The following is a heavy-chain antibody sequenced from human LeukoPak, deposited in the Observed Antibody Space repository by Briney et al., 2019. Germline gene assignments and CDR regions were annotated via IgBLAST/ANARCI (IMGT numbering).Heavy chain of an antibody. V-gene: IGHV3-11*01. CDR3: ATDRGINQLTGDY. Sequence: PGGSLRLSCAASGFTFSDYYMSWTRQAPGKGLEWVSYISSSGSTIYYADSVKGRFTISRDNAKNSLYLQMNSLRAEDTAVYYCATDRGINQLTGDYWGQGTLVTVSS. D-gene: IGHD2-2*01. CDR2: ISSSGSTI. CDR1: GFTFSDYY. J-gene: IGHJ4*02.